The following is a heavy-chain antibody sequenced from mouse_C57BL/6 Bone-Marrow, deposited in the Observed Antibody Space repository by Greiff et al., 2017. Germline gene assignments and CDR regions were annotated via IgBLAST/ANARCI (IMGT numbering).Heavy chain of an antibody. V-gene: IGHV1-26*01. Sequence: VQLQQSGPELVKPGASVKISCKASGYTFTDYYMNWVKQSPGQSLEWIGDINPNNGGTSYNQKFKGKATLTVDKSSSTAYMQLRILTSEDSAVYYCARVTTVAAYYAMDYWGQGTTVTGSS. J-gene: IGHJ4*01. CDR2: INPNNGGT. CDR3: ARVTTVAAYYAMDY. CDR1: GYTFTDYY. D-gene: IGHD1-1*01.